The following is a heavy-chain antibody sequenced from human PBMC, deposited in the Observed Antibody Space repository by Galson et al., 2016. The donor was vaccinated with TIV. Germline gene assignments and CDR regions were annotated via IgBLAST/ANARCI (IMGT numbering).Heavy chain of an antibody. CDR2: ISDGGNT. Sequence: SLRLSCAASGLSVSINYMTWVRQAPGKGLEWVSLISDGGNTYYPDSVKGRFTISRDNSKNTLYLQMNSLRVEDTAVYYCARVYGFDYCDPWGQGTLVTV. V-gene: IGHV3-53*05. D-gene: IGHD3-9*01. J-gene: IGHJ5*02. CDR3: ARVYGFDYCDP. CDR1: GLSVSINY.